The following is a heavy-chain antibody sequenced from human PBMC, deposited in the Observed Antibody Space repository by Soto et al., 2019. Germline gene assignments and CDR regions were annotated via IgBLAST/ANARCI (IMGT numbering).Heavy chain of an antibody. V-gene: IGHV1-69*01. D-gene: IGHD4-17*01. Sequence: QVQLVQSGAEVKKPGSSVKVSCKASGGTFSSYAISWVRQAPGQGIDWMGGIIPIFGTANYAQKFQGRVTITADESTSTAYMELSSLRSEDTAVYYCAGGVSTTVTTDWYFDLWGRGTLVTVSS. CDR2: IIPIFGTA. CDR1: GGTFSSYA. CDR3: AGGVSTTVTTDWYFDL. J-gene: IGHJ2*01.